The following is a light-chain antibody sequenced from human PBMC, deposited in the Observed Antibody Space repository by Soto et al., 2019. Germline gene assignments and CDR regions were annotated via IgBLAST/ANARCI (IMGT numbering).Light chain of an antibody. CDR2: DAS. CDR3: QQRSNWPPIT. Sequence: EIVLTQSPATLSLSPGEIATLSCRASQSVSSYLAWYQQKPGQAPRLLIYDASNRATGIPARLSGSGSGTDFTLTISSLEPEDFAVYYWQQRSNWPPITFGQGTLLEIK. J-gene: IGKJ5*01. V-gene: IGKV3-11*01. CDR1: QSVSSY.